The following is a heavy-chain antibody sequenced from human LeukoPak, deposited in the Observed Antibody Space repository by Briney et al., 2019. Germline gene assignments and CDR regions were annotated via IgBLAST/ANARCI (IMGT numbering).Heavy chain of an antibody. J-gene: IGHJ4*02. Sequence: GGSLRLSCAASGFTFSSYNMNWVRQAPGKGLNWVSSISSSNTYIYYADSVQGRFTISRDNAKNSLYLQMNSLRAEDTAVYYCARDLSTLRSGSGFDYWGQGTLVTVSS. CDR2: ISSSNTYI. D-gene: IGHD2/OR15-2a*01. V-gene: IGHV3-21*01. CDR1: GFTFSSYN. CDR3: ARDLSTLRSGSGFDY.